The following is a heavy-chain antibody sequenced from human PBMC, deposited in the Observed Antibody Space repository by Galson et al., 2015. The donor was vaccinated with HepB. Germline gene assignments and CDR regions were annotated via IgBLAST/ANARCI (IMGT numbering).Heavy chain of an antibody. D-gene: IGHD7-27*01. CDR1: GFSVYSNY. CDR2: IYSSSSST. Sequence: SLRLSCAASGFSVYSNYMNWVRQAPGKGLEWVSLIYSSSSSTNYADVVRGRFTISRDTSKNTVYLQMSRLRADDTAMYYCAQLGTGYWGRATLVTVSS. V-gene: IGHV3-53*01. CDR3: AQLGTGY. J-gene: IGHJ1*01.